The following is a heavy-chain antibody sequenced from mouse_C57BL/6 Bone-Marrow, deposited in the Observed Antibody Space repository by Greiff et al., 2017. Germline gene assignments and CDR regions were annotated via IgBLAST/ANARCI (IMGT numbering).Heavy chain of an antibody. D-gene: IGHD1-1*01. V-gene: IGHV5-17*01. CDR2: ISSGSSTI. CDR3: ARPYGSSYWYFDV. J-gene: IGHJ1*03. Sequence: EVKLVESGGGLVKPGGSLKLSCAASGFTFSDYGMHWVRQAPEKGLEWVAYISSGSSTIYYADTVKGRFTISRDNAKNTLFLQMTSLRSEDTAMYYCARPYGSSYWYFDVWGTGTTVTVSS. CDR1: GFTFSDYG.